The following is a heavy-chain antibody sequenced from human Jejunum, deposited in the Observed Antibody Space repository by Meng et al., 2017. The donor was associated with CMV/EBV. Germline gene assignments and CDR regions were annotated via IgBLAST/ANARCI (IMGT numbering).Heavy chain of an antibody. J-gene: IGHJ1*01. CDR1: GGSISSGGYY. CDR3: AREYGSGYPPDY. CDR2: IYYTGGT. V-gene: IGHV4-31*03. D-gene: IGHD3-10*01. Sequence: CTVSGGSISSGGYYWNWIRQHPGKGLEWIGSIYYTGGTYYTPSLKSRISMSVDTSKNQFSLKLTSVTAADTAVYYCAREYGSGYPPDYWGQGTLVTVSS.